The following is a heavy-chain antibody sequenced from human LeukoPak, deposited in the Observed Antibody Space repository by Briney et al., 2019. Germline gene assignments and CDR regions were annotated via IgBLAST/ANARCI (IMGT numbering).Heavy chain of an antibody. CDR2: IDTTGDT. V-gene: IGHV3-13*01. Sequence: GGSLRLSCAASGFTFSTYDMHWVRQATGKGLEWVSAIDTTGDTYYPGSVKGRFTISRDNAKNSLYLQMNSLRAEDTAVYYCAKEGTGYSSSWYTETLDYWGQGTLVTVSS. CDR3: AKEGTGYSSSWYTETLDY. CDR1: GFTFSTYD. D-gene: IGHD6-13*01. J-gene: IGHJ4*02.